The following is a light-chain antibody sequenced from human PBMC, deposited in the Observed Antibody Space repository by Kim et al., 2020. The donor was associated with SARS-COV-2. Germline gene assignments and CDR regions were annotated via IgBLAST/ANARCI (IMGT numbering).Light chain of an antibody. J-gene: IGLJ2*01. Sequence: VAVGTAVMITNQGSSSRSYYGTWHQQTGEPAPILVYYRKNHRSSGIPRRFAGCRAGKAASLTITGKQAGEEADYYCNPRDSNDNGVFGGGTKLTVL. CDR3: NPRDSNDNGV. CDR1: SSRSYY. CDR2: RKN. V-gene: IGLV3-19*01.